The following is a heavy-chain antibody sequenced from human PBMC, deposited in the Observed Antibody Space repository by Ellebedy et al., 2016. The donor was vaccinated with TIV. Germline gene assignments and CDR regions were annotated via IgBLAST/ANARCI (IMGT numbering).Heavy chain of an antibody. Sequence: GESLKISCAASGFTFITFAMSLFRQAPGKELECVSTLTFPGCGDNTYYADSVRGRFTISRDDSKNTLYLQMNSLRAEDTAVYYCAKDDDVSVRIRFDPWGKGTLVTVSS. CDR1: GFTFITFA. CDR2: LTFPGCGDNT. V-gene: IGHV3-23*01. CDR3: AKDDDVSVRIRFDP. D-gene: IGHD3-16*01. J-gene: IGHJ5*02.